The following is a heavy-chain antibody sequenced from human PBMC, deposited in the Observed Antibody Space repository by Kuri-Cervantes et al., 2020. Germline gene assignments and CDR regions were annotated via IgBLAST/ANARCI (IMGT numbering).Heavy chain of an antibody. CDR3: ARVELSPYYYYYYGMDV. Sequence: GESLKISCAASGFTVRSNYMSWVRQAPGKGLEWVSVIYSGGSTYYADSVKGRFTISRDNSKNTLYLQMNSLRAEDTAVYYCARVELSPYYYYYYGMDVWGQGTTVTVSS. CDR1: GFTVRSNY. J-gene: IGHJ6*02. V-gene: IGHV3-53*01. CDR2: IYSGGST. D-gene: IGHD1-26*01.